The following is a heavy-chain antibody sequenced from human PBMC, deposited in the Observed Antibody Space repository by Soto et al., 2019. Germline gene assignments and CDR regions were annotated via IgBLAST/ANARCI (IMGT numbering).Heavy chain of an antibody. J-gene: IGHJ4*02. Sequence: ASVKVSCKASGYTFTGYYMHWVRQAPGQGLEWMGWINPNSGGTNYAQKFQGWVTMTRDTSISTAYMELSRLRSDDTAVYYCARDSQYYDYVWGSYRSTSFDYWGQGTLVTVSS. CDR1: GYTFTGYY. CDR2: INPNSGGT. D-gene: IGHD3-16*02. V-gene: IGHV1-2*04. CDR3: ARDSQYYDYVWGSYRSTSFDY.